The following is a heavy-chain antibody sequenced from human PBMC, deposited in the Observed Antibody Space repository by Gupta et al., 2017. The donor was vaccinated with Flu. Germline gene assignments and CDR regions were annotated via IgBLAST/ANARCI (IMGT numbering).Heavy chain of an antibody. CDR3: ARERHYGDYALPFDY. J-gene: IGHJ4*02. CDR2: IYTSGST. Sequence: GSISSGSYYWSWIRQPAGKGLEWIGRIYTSGSTNYNPSLKSRVTISVDTSKNQFSLKLSSVTAADTAVYYCARERHYGDYALPFDYWGQGTLVTVSS. CDR1: GSISSGSYY. V-gene: IGHV4-61*02. D-gene: IGHD4-17*01.